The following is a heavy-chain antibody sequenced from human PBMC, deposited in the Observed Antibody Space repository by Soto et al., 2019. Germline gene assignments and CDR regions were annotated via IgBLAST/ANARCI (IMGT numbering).Heavy chain of an antibody. CDR3: AKDREGSSGWYGMDV. D-gene: IGHD3-22*01. Sequence: DVQLVESGGNLVQPGTSLRLSCAASGFIFDDYAMHWVRQVPGKGLEWVSAISWNSGTIAYADSVKGRFTISRDNAKNSLYLQMNSLRSEDTALYYCAKDREGSSGWYGMDVWGQGTTVTVSS. V-gene: IGHV3-9*01. CDR2: ISWNSGTI. J-gene: IGHJ6*02. CDR1: GFIFDDYA.